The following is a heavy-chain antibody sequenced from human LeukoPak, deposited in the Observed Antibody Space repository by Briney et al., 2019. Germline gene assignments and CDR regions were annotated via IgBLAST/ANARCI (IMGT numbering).Heavy chain of an antibody. CDR2: IIPIFGTA. CDR1: GGTFSSYA. Sequence: SVKVSCKASGGTFSSYAISWVRQAPGQGLEWMGGIIPIFGTANYAQKFQGRVTITTDESTSTAYMELSSLRSEDTAVYYCARDGRDSSTWDYYYGMDVWGQGTTVTVSS. J-gene: IGHJ6*02. D-gene: IGHD6-13*01. V-gene: IGHV1-69*05. CDR3: ARDGRDSSTWDYYYGMDV.